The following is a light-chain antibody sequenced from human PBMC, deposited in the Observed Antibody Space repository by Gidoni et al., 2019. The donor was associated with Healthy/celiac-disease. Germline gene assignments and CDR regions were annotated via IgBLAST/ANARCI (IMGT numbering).Light chain of an antibody. CDR1: QSGSSN. J-gene: IGKJ2*01. CDR3: QQYNNWPPYT. CDR2: GAS. V-gene: IGKV3-15*01. Sequence: EIVLPQSPATLSVSPGERATLSCRASQSGSSNLAWYQQKPGQAPRLLIYGASTRATGIPARFSGSGSGTEFTLTISSLQSEDFAVYYCQQYNNWPPYTFGQGTKLEIK.